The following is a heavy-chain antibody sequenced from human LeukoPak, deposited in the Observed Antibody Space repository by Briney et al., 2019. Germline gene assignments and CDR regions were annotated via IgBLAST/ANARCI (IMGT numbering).Heavy chain of an antibody. CDR2: IYYSGST. Sequence: SETLSLTCTVSGGSISSYYWSWLRQPPGKGLEWIGYIYYSGSTNYNPSLKSRVTISVDTSKNQFSLKLSSVTAADTAVYYCARRGPRQQPYYMDVWGKGTTVTVSS. V-gene: IGHV4-59*08. CDR3: ARRGPRQQPYYMDV. J-gene: IGHJ6*03. D-gene: IGHD6-13*01. CDR1: GGSISSYY.